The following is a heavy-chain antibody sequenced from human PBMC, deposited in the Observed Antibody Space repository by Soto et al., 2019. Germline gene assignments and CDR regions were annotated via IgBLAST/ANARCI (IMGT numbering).Heavy chain of an antibody. CDR1: GYSVTSYW. J-gene: IGHJ6*02. CDR2: IDPSDSYT. V-gene: IGHV5-10-1*01. Sequence: PGESLKISCKGSGYSVTSYWISWVRQMPGKGLEWMGRIDPSDSYTNYSPSFQGHVTISADKSISTAYLQWSSLKASDTAMYYCARHRLPNCSSTSCLGMDVWGQGTTVTVS. CDR3: ARHRLPNCSSTSCLGMDV. D-gene: IGHD2-2*01.